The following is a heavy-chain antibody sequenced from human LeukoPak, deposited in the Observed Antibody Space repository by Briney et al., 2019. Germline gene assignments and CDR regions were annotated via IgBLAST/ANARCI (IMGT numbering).Heavy chain of an antibody. CDR2: IYYSGST. J-gene: IGHJ4*02. D-gene: IGHD3-22*01. CDR3: ARGASSGYVLDY. CDR1: GGSISSYY. V-gene: IGHV4-59*01. Sequence: SETLSLTRTVSGGSISSYYWSWIRQPPGKGLEWIGYIYYSGSTNYNPSLKSRVTISVDTSKNQFSLKLSSVTAADTAVYYCARGASSGYVLDYWGQGTLVTVSS.